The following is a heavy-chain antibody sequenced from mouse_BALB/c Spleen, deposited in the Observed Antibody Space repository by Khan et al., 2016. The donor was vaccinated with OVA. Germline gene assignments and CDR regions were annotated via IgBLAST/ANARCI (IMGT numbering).Heavy chain of an antibody. CDR1: GYTFSSYY. CDR2: INPNNGGP. Sequence: QVQLQQSGAELVKPGASVKLSCKASGYTFSSYYIYWVKQRPGQGLEWIGGINPNNGGPNFNDKFKTKATLTVDKSSSTAYIHLSSLTSEDSAVYYCTRSGYGNPCAFWGQGTLVTVSP. J-gene: IGHJ3*01. V-gene: IGHV1S81*02. CDR3: TRSGYGNPCAF. D-gene: IGHD2-10*02.